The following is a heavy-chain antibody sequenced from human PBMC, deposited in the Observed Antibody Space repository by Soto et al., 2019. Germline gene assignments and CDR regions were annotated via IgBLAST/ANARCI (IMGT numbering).Heavy chain of an antibody. CDR1: GFTFSSYA. CDR3: AKSPYGSESWSYYCYGMDV. J-gene: IGHJ6*02. CDR2: ISGSGGST. Sequence: EVQLLESGGGLVQPGGSLRLSCAASGFTFSSYAMSWVRQAPGKGLECVSAISGSGGSTYYADAVKGRYTISRDNSKNPLYLQMNSLRAEDTAVYYCAKSPYGSESWSYYCYGMDVWGQGTTVTVSS. V-gene: IGHV3-23*01. D-gene: IGHD3-10*01.